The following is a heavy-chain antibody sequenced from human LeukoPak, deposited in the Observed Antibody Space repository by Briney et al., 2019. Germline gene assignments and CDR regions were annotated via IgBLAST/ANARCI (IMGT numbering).Heavy chain of an antibody. CDR2: IDGSGGTT. CDR1: GFTFTRNA. CDR3: AKTTVTMVRGVITTEGAFDV. D-gene: IGHD3-10*01. Sequence: PGGSLRLSCAASGFTFTRNAMAWVRQAPGKGLEWVSAIDGSGGTTFYADSVKGRVTISRIQSTNTVYLQMNSLRAEDTAVYYCAKTTVTMVRGVITTEGAFDVWGQGTMVTVSS. V-gene: IGHV3-23*01. J-gene: IGHJ3*01.